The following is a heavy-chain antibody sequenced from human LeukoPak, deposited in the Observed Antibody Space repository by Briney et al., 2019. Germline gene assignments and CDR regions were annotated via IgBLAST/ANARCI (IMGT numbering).Heavy chain of an antibody. CDR1: GYTFTSYG. J-gene: IGHJ4*02. V-gene: IGHV1-18*01. CDR3: ARLTQQWLLLGY. Sequence: ASAKVSCKASGYTFTSYGIRWLRQAPGQGLEWMGWISAYNGNTNYAQKLQGRVTMTTDTSTSTAYMELRSLRSDDTAVYYCARLTQQWLLLGYWGQGTLVTVSS. D-gene: IGHD6-19*01. CDR2: ISAYNGNT.